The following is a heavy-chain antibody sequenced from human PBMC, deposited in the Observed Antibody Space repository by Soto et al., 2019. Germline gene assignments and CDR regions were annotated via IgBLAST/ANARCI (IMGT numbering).Heavy chain of an antibody. Sequence: EVQLVESGGGLVQPGGSLRLSCAASGFTFSLYSISSVRQAPGKGLEWVSYISRSSTGIHYADSVKGRFTISRDDATNSMHLQMNSLGDGDTAVYYCARTVTWGLDVWGQGTTVSISS. V-gene: IGHV3-48*02. D-gene: IGHD3-10*01. CDR3: ARTVTWGLDV. CDR1: GFTFSLYS. CDR2: ISRSSTGI. J-gene: IGHJ6*02.